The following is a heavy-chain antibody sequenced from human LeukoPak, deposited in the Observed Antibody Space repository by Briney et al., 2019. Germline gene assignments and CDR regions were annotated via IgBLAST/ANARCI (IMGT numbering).Heavy chain of an antibody. D-gene: IGHD3-10*01. V-gene: IGHV3-53*01. CDR1: GFTFDDYG. J-gene: IGHJ4*02. CDR3: ARSRGENDY. CDR2: IYSGGST. Sequence: GGSLRLSCAASGFTFDDYGMSWVRQAPGKGLEWVSVIYSGGSTYYADSVKGRFTISRDNSKNTLYLQMNSLRAEDTAVYYCARSRGENDYWGQGTLVTVSS.